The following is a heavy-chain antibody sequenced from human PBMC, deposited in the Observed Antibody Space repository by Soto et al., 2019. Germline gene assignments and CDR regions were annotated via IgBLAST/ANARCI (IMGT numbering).Heavy chain of an antibody. V-gene: IGHV4-30-2*06. D-gene: IGHD5-12*01. Sequence: QMQLQQSGSGLVKPSQTLSLTCAVSGVSMSSGDYSWSWIRQSPGKGLEWIGYIYHTGSTHYNPSLKSRVTISVDRSKNQFSLKLSSMTAADTAVYYCANFVATTANLPYWGQGTLVTVSS. CDR3: ANFVATTANLPY. J-gene: IGHJ4*02. CDR2: IYHTGST. CDR1: GVSMSSGDYS.